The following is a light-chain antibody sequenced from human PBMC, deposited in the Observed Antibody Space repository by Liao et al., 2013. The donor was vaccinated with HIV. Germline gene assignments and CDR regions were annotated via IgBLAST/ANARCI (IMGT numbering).Light chain of an antibody. CDR2: YDS. CDR1: NIGSKG. V-gene: IGLV3-21*01. CDR3: QAWDRTTSYG. J-gene: IGLJ1*01. Sequence: SYVLTQPPSVSVAPGKTARITCGGNNIGSKGVHWYQQKPGQAPVLVIYYDSDRPSGIPERFSGSNSGNTATLTISGTQPMDEADYYCQAWDRTTSYGFGTGTKVTVL.